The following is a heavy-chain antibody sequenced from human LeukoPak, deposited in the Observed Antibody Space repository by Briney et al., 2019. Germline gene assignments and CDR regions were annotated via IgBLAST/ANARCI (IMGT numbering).Heavy chain of an antibody. Sequence: GGSLRLSCAASGFTFSSYEMSWVRQAPGKGLEWVSYISDVGGTHYADFVKGRFTISRDNAKNSLFLQMNSLRAEDTAVYYCARENSGYDGGFDYWGQGTLVTVSS. V-gene: IGHV3-48*03. J-gene: IGHJ4*02. CDR3: ARENSGYDGGFDY. D-gene: IGHD5-12*01. CDR1: GFTFSSYE. CDR2: ISDVGGT.